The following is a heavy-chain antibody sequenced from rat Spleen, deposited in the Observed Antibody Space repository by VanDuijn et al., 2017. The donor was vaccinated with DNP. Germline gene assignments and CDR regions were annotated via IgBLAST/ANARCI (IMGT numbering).Heavy chain of an antibody. J-gene: IGHJ4*01. CDR2: ISYDGLRT. Sequence: APGKGLEWVATISYDGLRTYYRDSVKGRFTISRDDTKGTLYLQMDSLRSDDTATYYCARDNYGTSGALDPWGQGTSVTVSS. CDR3: ARDNYGTSGALDP. D-gene: IGHD1-11*01. V-gene: IGHV5-29*01.